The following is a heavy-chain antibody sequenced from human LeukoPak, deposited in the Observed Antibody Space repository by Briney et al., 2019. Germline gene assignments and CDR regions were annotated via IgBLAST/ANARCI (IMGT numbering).Heavy chain of an antibody. J-gene: IGHJ4*02. D-gene: IGHD4-17*01. CDR2: IKQDGSEK. CDR1: GFTFSSYW. V-gene: IGHV3-7*03. CDR3: ARESGYGDLLFDY. Sequence: PGGFLRLSCAASGFTFSSYWMSWVRQAPGKGLEWVANIKQDGSEKYYVDSVKGRFTISRDNAKNSLYLQMNSLRAEDTAVYYCARESGYGDLLFDYWGQGTLVTVSS.